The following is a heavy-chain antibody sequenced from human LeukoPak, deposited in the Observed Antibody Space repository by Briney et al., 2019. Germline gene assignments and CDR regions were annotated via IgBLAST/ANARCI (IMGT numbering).Heavy chain of an antibody. CDR3: ARGAAVAGDYYYYYMDV. CDR1: GFTFSSYG. V-gene: IGHV3-30*02. D-gene: IGHD6-19*01. CDR2: IRYDGSNK. J-gene: IGHJ6*03. Sequence: GGSLRLSCAASGFTFSSYGMHWVRQALGKGLEWVAFIRYDGSNKYYADSVKGRFTISKDNSKNTLYLQMNSLRAEDTAVYYCARGAAVAGDYYYYYMDVWGKGTTVTVSS.